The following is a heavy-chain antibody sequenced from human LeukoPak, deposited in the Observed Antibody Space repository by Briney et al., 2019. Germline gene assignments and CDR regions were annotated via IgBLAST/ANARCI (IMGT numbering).Heavy chain of an antibody. CDR1: GFTVSSSY. CDR2: IYTGGNT. V-gene: IGHV3-66*01. D-gene: IGHD1-14*01. Sequence: GGSLRLSCAVSGFTVSSSYMSWVRPAPGKGLEWVSIIYTGGNTYYADSVKGRFTISRDNSKNTLYLQMNSLRDDDTAVYYCVRERYGTSWGQGTLVTVSS. J-gene: IGHJ4*02. CDR3: VRERYGTS.